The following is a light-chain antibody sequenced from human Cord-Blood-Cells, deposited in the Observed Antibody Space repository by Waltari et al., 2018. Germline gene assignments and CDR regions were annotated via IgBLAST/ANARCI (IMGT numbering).Light chain of an antibody. Sequence: QSALTQPASVSGSPGQSITISCTGTSSDVGGYNYVSWYQQHPGKAPKLMIYDVSNRPSGVSNRCSGSKSGNTASLTISGLQAEDEADYYCSSYTSSSTLPVFGGGTKLTVL. V-gene: IGLV2-14*01. J-gene: IGLJ2*01. CDR2: DVS. CDR3: SSYTSSSTLPV. CDR1: SSDVGGYNY.